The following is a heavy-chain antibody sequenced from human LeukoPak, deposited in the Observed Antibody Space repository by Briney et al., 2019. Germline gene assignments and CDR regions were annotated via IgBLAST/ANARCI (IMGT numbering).Heavy chain of an antibody. CDR2: ISSYGGTI. D-gene: IGHD2-21*01. CDR3: ARARVIDY. J-gene: IGHJ4*02. CDR1: GFTFSSYE. V-gene: IGHV3-48*03. Sequence: PGGSLRLSCAASGFTFSSYEVNWVRQAPGKGLEWVSYISSYGGTIYYADSVKGRFTISRDNAKNSLYLQMNSLRAEDTAVYYCARARVIDYWGQGTLVTVSS.